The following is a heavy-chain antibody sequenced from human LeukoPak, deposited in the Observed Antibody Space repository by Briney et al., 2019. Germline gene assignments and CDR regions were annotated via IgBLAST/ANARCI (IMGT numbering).Heavy chain of an antibody. Sequence: TSETLSLTCTVSGGSISSYYWGWIRQPPGKGLEWIGYIYYSGSTNYNPSLKSRVTISVDTSKNQFSLKLSSVTAADTAVYYCAREVLGGSYQPGAFDIWGQGTMVTVSS. J-gene: IGHJ3*02. CDR3: AREVLGGSYQPGAFDI. CDR2: IYYSGST. V-gene: IGHV4-59*01. CDR1: GGSISSYY. D-gene: IGHD1-26*01.